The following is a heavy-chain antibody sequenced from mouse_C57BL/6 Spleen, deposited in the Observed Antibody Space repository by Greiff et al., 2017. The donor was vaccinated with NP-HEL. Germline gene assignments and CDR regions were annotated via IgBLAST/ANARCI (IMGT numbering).Heavy chain of an antibody. CDR3: ARGITTVVAPRSFDV. D-gene: IGHD1-1*01. Sequence: QVQLQQSGAELVRPGTSVKVSCKASGYAFTNYLIEWVKQRPGQGLEWIGVINPGSGGTNYTEKFKGKATLTADKSSSTAYMQLSSLTSEDSAVYFCARGITTVVAPRSFDVWGTGTTVTVSS. V-gene: IGHV1-54*01. CDR2: INPGSGGT. J-gene: IGHJ1*03. CDR1: GYAFTNYL.